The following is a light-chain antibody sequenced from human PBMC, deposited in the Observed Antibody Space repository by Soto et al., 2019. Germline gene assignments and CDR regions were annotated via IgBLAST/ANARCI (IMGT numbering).Light chain of an antibody. CDR2: EAS. Sequence: DIQMTQSPSTLSASVGDRVTITSRASQGISSWLAWYQKKPGKAPKLLIYEASSLESGVPSRFSGSGSGTEFTLTISSLQPDDVATYYCQKYNFYPETFGQGTKVEI. CDR1: QGISSW. V-gene: IGKV1-5*03. CDR3: QKYNFYPET. J-gene: IGKJ1*01.